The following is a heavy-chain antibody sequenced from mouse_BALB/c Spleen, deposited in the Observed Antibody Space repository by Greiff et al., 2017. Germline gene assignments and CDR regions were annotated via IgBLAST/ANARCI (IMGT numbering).Heavy chain of an antibody. CDR2: ISSGGSYT. CDR3: TRVYYGYGYFDY. CDR1: GFTFSSYT. J-gene: IGHJ2*01. D-gene: IGHD1-2*01. V-gene: IGHV5-6-4*01. Sequence: EVQGVESGGGLVKPGGSLKLSCAASGFTFSSYTMSWVRQTPEKRLEWVATISSGGSYTYYPDSVKGRFTISRDNAKNTLYLQMSSLKSEDTAMYYCTRVYYGYGYFDYWGQGTTLTVSS.